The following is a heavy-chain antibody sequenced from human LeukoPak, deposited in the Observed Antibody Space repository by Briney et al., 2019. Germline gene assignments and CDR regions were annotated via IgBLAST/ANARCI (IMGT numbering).Heavy chain of an antibody. CDR2: IFYNGST. CDR3: GRQPSGLYGKSGYYPYFFDS. D-gene: IGHD3-22*01. V-gene: IGHV4-59*08. J-gene: IGHJ4*02. CDR1: GGSFSNYY. Sequence: SETLSLTCAVSGGSFSNYYWTWVRQPPGKGLEWVGHIFYNGSTKYDPSPQSRVTISLDTSKSQISLKLSSVTAADTAVYYCGRQPSGLYGKSGYYPYFFDSWGQGTLVTVSS.